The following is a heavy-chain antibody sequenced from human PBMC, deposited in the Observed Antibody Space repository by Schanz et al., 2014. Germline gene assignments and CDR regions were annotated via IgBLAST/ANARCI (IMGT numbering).Heavy chain of an antibody. CDR1: GFTFSNYA. CDR3: AKARRKSNCSGGRCFHYSYYGMDV. V-gene: IGHV3-23*01. J-gene: IGHJ6*02. D-gene: IGHD2-15*01. CDR2: FIVDSGNT. Sequence: EVQLLESGGGLVRPGGSLRLSCAASGFTFSNYAMSWVRQAPGKGLEWVSGFIVDSGNTYYAGSVKGRFSISRDYSKNILYLQMNSLRAEDTAVYYCAKARRKSNCSGGRCFHYSYYGMDVWGQGTTXTVSS.